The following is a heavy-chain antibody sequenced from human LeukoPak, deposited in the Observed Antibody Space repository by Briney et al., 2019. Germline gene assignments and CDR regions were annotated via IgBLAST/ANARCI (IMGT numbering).Heavy chain of an antibody. CDR2: INTNTGNP. CDR3: ASQYSSGWYASFDAFDI. V-gene: IGHV7-4-1*02. D-gene: IGHD6-19*01. Sequence: ASVKVSCKASGYTFTSMNWVRQAPGQGLEWMEWINTNTGNPRYAQGFTGRFVFSLDTSVNTAYLQISSLKAEDTAVYYCASQYSSGWYASFDAFDIWGQGTLVTVSS. J-gene: IGHJ3*02. CDR1: GYTFTS.